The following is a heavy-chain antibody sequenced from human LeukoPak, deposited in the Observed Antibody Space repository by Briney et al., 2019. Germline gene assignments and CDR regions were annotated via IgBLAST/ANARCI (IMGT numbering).Heavy chain of an antibody. Sequence: GGSLRLSCAASGFTFSSYWMSWVRQAPGKGLEWVANIKQDGSEKYYVDSVKGRFTISRDNAKNSLYLQMNSPRAEDTAVYYCARPRQVAATPVDLGPFFDYWGQGTLVTVSS. J-gene: IGHJ4*02. CDR3: ARPRQVAATPVDLGPFFDY. CDR2: IKQDGSEK. V-gene: IGHV3-7*01. D-gene: IGHD2-15*01. CDR1: GFTFSSYW.